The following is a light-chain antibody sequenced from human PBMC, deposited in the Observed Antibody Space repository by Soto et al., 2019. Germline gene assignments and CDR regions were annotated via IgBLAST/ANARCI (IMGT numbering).Light chain of an antibody. Sequence: EIVMTQSPATLSVSPGERATLSCRASQSVSSKLTWYQQKPGQPPRLLIYGASTRATGIPARFSGSGSGTEFTLSISSLQSDDFGVYYCQQYDTWPRTFGQGTKVDIK. V-gene: IGKV3-15*01. J-gene: IGKJ1*01. CDR3: QQYDTWPRT. CDR1: QSVSSK. CDR2: GAS.